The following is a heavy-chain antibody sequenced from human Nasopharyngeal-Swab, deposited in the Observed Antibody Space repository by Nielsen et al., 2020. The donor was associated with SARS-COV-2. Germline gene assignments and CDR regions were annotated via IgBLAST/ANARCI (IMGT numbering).Heavy chain of an antibody. Sequence: SETLSLTCTVSGGSISSYYWSWIRQPPGKGLEWIGYIYYSGSTNYNPSLKSRVTISVDTSKSQFSLKLSSVTAADTAVYYCARVVVGTGGYYYYMDVWGKGTTVTVSS. D-gene: IGHD2-21*01. CDR2: IYYSGST. CDR1: GGSISSYY. V-gene: IGHV4-59*01. CDR3: ARVVVGTGGYYYYMDV. J-gene: IGHJ6*03.